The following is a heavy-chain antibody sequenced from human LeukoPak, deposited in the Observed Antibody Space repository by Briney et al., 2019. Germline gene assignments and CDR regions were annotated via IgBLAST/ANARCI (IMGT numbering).Heavy chain of an antibody. CDR1: GDSISDDY. CDR3: ARQGTTVTPPYFDY. CDR2: IHSGGTT. V-gene: IGHV4-4*07. D-gene: IGHD4-17*01. Sequence: SETLSLTCTVSGDSISDDYYTWMRQPAGKGLEWIGRIHSGGTTNYNPSLMSRVTLSIDKSKKHISLRLTSVTAADTALYYCARQGTTVTPPYFDYWGQGTLVTVSS. J-gene: IGHJ4*02.